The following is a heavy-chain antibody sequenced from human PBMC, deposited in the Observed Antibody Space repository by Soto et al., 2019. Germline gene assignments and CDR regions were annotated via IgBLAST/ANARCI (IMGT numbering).Heavy chain of an antibody. V-gene: IGHV3-23*01. D-gene: IGHD2-2*01. CDR2: ISGSGGST. Sequence: GGSLRLSCAASGFTFSSYAMSWVRQAPGKGLEWVSAISGSGGSTYYADSVKGRFTISRDNSKNTLYLQMNSLRAEDTAVCYCAKPVVVPAAQYYFDYWGQGTLVTVSS. J-gene: IGHJ4*02. CDR1: GFTFSSYA. CDR3: AKPVVVPAAQYYFDY.